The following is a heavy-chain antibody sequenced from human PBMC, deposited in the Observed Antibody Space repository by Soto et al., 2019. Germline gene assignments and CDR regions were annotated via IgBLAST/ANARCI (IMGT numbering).Heavy chain of an antibody. CDR3: ARGRYGDY. V-gene: IGHV1-18*01. CDR1: GYTFTSYG. J-gene: IGHJ4*02. Sequence: QVHLVQSGAEVKKPGASVKVSCKPSGYTFTSYGITWVRQAPGQGLEWMGWISAHNGNTDYAQKLQGRVIVTRDTSSRTAYMELRRLRSDDTAVYCCARGRYGDYWGQGALVTVSS. CDR2: ISAHNGNT. D-gene: IGHD1-1*01.